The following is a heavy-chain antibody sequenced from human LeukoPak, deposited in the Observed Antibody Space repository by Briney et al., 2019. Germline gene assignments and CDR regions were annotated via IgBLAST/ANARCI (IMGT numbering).Heavy chain of an antibody. Sequence: GASVKVSCKVSGYSLTELTMHWVRQPPAKGLEWMGSFDPEDGETIYAQKFQGRVTMTEDTSTDTAYMEMISLRSEDTAVYYCATITMVRGVIDCWGQGTLVTVSS. V-gene: IGHV1-24*01. J-gene: IGHJ4*02. D-gene: IGHD3-10*01. CDR1: GYSLTELT. CDR3: ATITMVRGVIDC. CDR2: FDPEDGET.